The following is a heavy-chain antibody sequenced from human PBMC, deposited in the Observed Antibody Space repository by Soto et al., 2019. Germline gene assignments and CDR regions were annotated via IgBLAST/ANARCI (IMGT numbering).Heavy chain of an antibody. V-gene: IGHV1-3*01. Sequence: GASVKVSCKASGYTFASYAMHWVRQAPGQRLEWMGWTSAYNGNTKYAQKFQGRVTMTTDTSTSTAYMELSSLTSDDTAVYYCARAPLGIIVAPDFWGQGTLVTVS. J-gene: IGHJ4*02. D-gene: IGHD3-22*01. CDR3: ARAPLGIIVAPDF. CDR2: TSAYNGNT. CDR1: GYTFASYA.